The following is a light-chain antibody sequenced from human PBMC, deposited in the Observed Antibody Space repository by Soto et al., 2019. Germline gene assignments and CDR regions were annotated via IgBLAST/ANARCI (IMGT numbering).Light chain of an antibody. V-gene: IGKV1-27*01. Sequence: DIQMTQSPSSLSASVGDRVTITCRASQDINKYLAWYQQKPGKVPKLLIYAASTLQSGVPSRFSGSGSGTDFTLTISGLLPEDLGTYYCQRYNSAPPFTFGPGTKVDLK. CDR2: AAS. J-gene: IGKJ3*01. CDR3: QRYNSAPPFT. CDR1: QDINKY.